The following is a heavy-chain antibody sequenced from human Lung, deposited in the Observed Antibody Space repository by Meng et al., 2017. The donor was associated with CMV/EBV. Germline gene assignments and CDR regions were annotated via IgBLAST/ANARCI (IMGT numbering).Heavy chain of an antibody. CDR2: FLPIFGKA. D-gene: IGHD2-2*01. Sequence: SVKVSXNTSGGTFSPAISWVRQAPGQGLEWMGGFLPIFGKANYAQNFQGRVTISTDVSTSTTYMELGSLRSEDTAVYYCAALHCSRTSCYVPSSVDVWGQGTTVTVSS. CDR3: AALHCSRTSCYVPSSVDV. J-gene: IGHJ6*01. CDR1: GGTFSPA. V-gene: IGHV1-69*05.